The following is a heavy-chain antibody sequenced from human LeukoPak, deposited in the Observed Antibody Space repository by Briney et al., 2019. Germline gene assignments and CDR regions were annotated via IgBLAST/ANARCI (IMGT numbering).Heavy chain of an antibody. CDR1: GDSISGSGYY. CDR3: ARSYNSGWFGGGFDS. J-gene: IGHJ4*02. D-gene: IGHD6-19*01. CDR2: IYYTGST. V-gene: IGHV4-39*01. Sequence: PSETLSLTCTVSGDSISGSGYYWGWIRQPPGKGLQWIGSIYYTGSTHYDASLKSRVTIAVDTSKNQFSLKLNSVTAADTAVYYCARSYNSGWFGGGFDSWGQGTLVTVSS.